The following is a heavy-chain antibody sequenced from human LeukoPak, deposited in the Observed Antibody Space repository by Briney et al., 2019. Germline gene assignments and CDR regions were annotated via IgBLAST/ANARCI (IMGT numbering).Heavy chain of an antibody. CDR3: ARVIGYCSGGSCLYAFDI. Sequence: ASVKVSCKAFGYTFTSNYMHWVRQAPGQGPEWMGVISPSGGSTTYAQKFQGRVTLTRDMSISTAYVELSRLRSDDTAVYYCARVIGYCSGGSCLYAFDIWGQGTMVTVSS. CDR2: ISPSGGST. V-gene: IGHV1-46*01. D-gene: IGHD2-15*01. CDR1: GYTFTSNY. J-gene: IGHJ3*02.